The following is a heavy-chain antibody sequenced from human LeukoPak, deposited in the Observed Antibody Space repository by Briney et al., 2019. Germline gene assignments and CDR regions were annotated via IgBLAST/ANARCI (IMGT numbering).Heavy chain of an antibody. CDR1: GGSVSSGSYY. D-gene: IGHD1-26*01. Sequence: SETLSLTCTVSGGSVSSGSYYWSWIRQPPGKGLEWIGYSYYSGSTNYNPSLKSRVTISVHTSKNQFSLKPSSVTAAATTVYYSARGSTSGRYLDYWGQGTLVTVSS. J-gene: IGHJ4*02. V-gene: IGHV4-61*01. CDR3: ARGSTSGRYLDY. CDR2: SYYSGST.